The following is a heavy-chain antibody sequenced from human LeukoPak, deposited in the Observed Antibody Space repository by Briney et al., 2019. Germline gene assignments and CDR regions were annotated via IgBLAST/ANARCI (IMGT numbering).Heavy chain of an antibody. V-gene: IGHV3-33*01. CDR3: ASDRVRGVTLGAFYS. D-gene: IGHD3-10*01. Sequence: GGSRRLSCAAPGFTFSSSGMHWVPQAPGKGLGRGAVILYVGINQYYAHSVKGRFTISRDNSKNTLYLKMNTFIAQKTAVYYCASDRVRGVTLGAFYSWGQVTMVTAS. CDR1: GFTFSSSG. CDR2: ILYVGINQ. J-gene: IGHJ3*02.